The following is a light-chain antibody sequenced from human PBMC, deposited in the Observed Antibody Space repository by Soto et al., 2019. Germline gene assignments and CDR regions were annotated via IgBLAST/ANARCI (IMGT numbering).Light chain of an antibody. CDR1: SSDIGAYNY. CDR2: EVT. CDR3: SSHGGANNFYL. J-gene: IGLJ1*01. Sequence: QSVLTQPPSASGSPGQSVAISCTGTSSDIGAYNYVSWYQQHPGKVPKLIIYEVTNRPSGVPDRFSASKSGNTASLTVSGLQAEDEADYYCSSHGGANNFYLFGTGTKATVL. V-gene: IGLV2-8*01.